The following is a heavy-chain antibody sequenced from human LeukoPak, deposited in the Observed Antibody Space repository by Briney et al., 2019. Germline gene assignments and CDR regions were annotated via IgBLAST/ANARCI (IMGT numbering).Heavy chain of an antibody. CDR2: IYSGGST. J-gene: IGHJ4*02. Sequence: GGSLRLSCAASAFTFSDYYMSWVRQAPGKGLEWISVIYSGGSTYYADSVKGRFTISRDNSKNTLYLQMNSLRAEDTAVYYCARGPYDSSGYRFDYWGQGTLVTVSS. V-gene: IGHV3-66*01. CDR1: AFTFSDYY. D-gene: IGHD3-22*01. CDR3: ARGPYDSSGYRFDY.